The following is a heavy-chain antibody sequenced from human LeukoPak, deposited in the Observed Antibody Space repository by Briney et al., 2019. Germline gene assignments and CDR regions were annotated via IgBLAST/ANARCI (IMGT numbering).Heavy chain of an antibody. CDR2: IYYSGST. D-gene: IGHD3-10*01. CDR1: GGSISSYY. J-gene: IGHJ3*02. V-gene: IGHV4-59*01. Sequence: SETLSLTCTVSGGSISSYYWSWIRQPPGKGLEWIGYIYYSGSTNYNPSLKSRVTISVDTSKNQFSLKLSSVTAADTAVYYCARDIGSGLVRADAFDIWGQGTMVTVSS. CDR3: ARDIGSGLVRADAFDI.